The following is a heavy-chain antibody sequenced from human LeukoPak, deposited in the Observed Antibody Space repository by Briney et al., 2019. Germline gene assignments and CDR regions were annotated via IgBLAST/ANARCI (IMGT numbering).Heavy chain of an antibody. J-gene: IGHJ4*02. CDR3: ARSGFSGSDCFDS. D-gene: IGHD3-10*01. Sequence: SETLSLTCTVSGGSISSSYWTWVRQPAGKGLEWIGRIYTSGSTNYNPSLKSRVTMSVDTSKNQFSLKLSSMTAADTAVYYCARSGFSGSDCFDSWGQGTLVTVSS. CDR1: GGSISSSY. CDR2: IYTSGST. V-gene: IGHV4-4*07.